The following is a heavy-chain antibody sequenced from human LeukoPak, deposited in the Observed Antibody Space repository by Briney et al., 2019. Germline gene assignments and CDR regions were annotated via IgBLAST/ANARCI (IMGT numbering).Heavy chain of an antibody. CDR1: GFAVSSNY. CDR3: AKDLRRDCSSTSCYAPYFDY. Sequence: GGSLRLSCAVSGFAVSSNYMSWVRQAPGKGLEWVSAISGSGGFTYYADSVKGRFTISRDNSKNTLYLQMNSLRAEDTAVYYCAKDLRRDCSSTSCYAPYFDYWGQGTLVTVSS. J-gene: IGHJ4*02. D-gene: IGHD2-2*01. V-gene: IGHV3-23*01. CDR2: ISGSGGFT.